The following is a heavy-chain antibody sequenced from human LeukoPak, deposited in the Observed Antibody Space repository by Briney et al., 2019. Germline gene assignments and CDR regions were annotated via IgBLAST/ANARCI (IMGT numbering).Heavy chain of an antibody. V-gene: IGHV3-21*01. J-gene: IGHJ4*02. Sequence: GGSLRLSCAASGFTFSSYSMNWVRQAPGKGLECVSSISSSSSYIYYADSVKGRFTISRDNAKNSLYLQMNSLRAEDTAVYYCAKDRESYYCTSTSCHFDYWGQGTLVTVSS. CDR2: ISSSSSYI. CDR3: AKDRESYYCTSTSCHFDY. D-gene: IGHD2-2*01. CDR1: GFTFSSYS.